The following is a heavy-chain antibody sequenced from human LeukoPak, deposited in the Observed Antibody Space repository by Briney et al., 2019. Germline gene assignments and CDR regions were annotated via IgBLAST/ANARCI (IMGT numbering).Heavy chain of an antibody. V-gene: IGHV4-61*02. J-gene: IGHJ5*02. Sequence: SETLSLTCTVSGGSISSGSYYWSWIRKPAGKGLEWIGRIYTSGSTNYNPSLKSRVTISVDTSKNQFSLKLSSVTAADTAVYYCARAGLAARRHNWFDPWGQGTVVTVSS. CDR3: ARAGLAARRHNWFDP. CDR1: GGSISSGSYY. D-gene: IGHD6-6*01. CDR2: IYTSGST.